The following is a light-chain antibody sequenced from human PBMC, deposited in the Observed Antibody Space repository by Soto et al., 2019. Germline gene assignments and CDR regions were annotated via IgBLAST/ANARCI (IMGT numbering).Light chain of an antibody. CDR3: SSYAGSFWI. J-gene: IGLJ3*02. Sequence: QSALTQPRSVSGSPGQSVAISCTGTSSDVGGYNYVSWYQQHPGKAPKLMIYDVTKRPSGVPDRFSGSKSGNTASLTISGLQAEDEADYYCSSYAGSFWIFGAGTKVTVL. V-gene: IGLV2-11*01. CDR2: DVT. CDR1: SSDVGGYNY.